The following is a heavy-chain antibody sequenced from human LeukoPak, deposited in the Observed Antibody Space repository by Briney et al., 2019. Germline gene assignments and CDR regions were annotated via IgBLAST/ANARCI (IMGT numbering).Heavy chain of an antibody. CDR2: ISGGRDIV. D-gene: IGHD3-10*01. CDR3: TRYGSGQNYRDSFDF. Sequence: GGSLRLSCAASGFAFERHAMNWVRQAPGKGPEWISHISGGRDIVAYADSVKGRFTISRDNAEYSLYLQINSLRVEDTAVYYCTRYGSGQNYRDSFDFWGQGTLVTVSP. V-gene: IGHV3-48*01. J-gene: IGHJ4*02. CDR1: GFAFERHA.